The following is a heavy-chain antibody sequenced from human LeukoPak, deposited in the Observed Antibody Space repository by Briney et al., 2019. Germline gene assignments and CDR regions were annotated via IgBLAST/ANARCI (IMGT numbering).Heavy chain of an antibody. J-gene: IGHJ5*02. Sequence: GGSLRLSCAASGFTFSDYYMSWIRQAPGKGLEWVSYISSSGSTIYYADSVKGRFTISRDNAKNSLYLQMNSLRDEDTAVYYCAREAGYDFWSGYYRKENWFDPWGQGTLVTVSS. CDR2: ISSSGSTI. CDR3: AREAGYDFWSGYYRKENWFDP. CDR1: GFTFSDYY. D-gene: IGHD3-3*01. V-gene: IGHV3-11*04.